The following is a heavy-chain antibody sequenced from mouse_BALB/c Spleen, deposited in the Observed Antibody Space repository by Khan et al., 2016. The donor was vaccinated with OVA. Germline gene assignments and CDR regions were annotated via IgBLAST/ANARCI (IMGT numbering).Heavy chain of an antibody. CDR2: INTYTGEP. CDR1: RYTFTNYG. V-gene: IGHV9-3-1*01. Sequence: QIQLVQSGPELKKPGETVKISCKASRYTFTNYGMNWVKQAPGKGLKWMGWINTYTGEPTYADDFKGRFAFSLETSASTAYLQINNLKNEDTATYFCAKSYYYYAMDYWGQGTSVTVSS. J-gene: IGHJ4*01. CDR3: AKSYYYYAMDY. D-gene: IGHD2-10*01.